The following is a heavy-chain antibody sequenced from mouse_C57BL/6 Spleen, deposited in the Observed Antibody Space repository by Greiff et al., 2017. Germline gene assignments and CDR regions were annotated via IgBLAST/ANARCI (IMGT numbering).Heavy chain of an antibody. D-gene: IGHD2-3*01. CDR2: IPHSGAT. V-gene: IGHV12-3*01. CDR1: GFPITSGYY. Sequence: VQLQQSGPGLVKPSQSLFLTCSITGFPITSGYYWIWIRQSPGKPLEWMGYIPHSGATFYNPSLQSPISITRETSKNQCFLQLNSVTTEDTAMYDGAGAHDYGYYPFAYWGQGTLVTVSA. J-gene: IGHJ3*01. CDR3: AGAHDYGYYPFAY.